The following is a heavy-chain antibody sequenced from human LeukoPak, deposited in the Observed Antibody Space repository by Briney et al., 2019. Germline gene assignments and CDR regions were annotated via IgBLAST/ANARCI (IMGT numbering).Heavy chain of an antibody. J-gene: IGHJ4*02. CDR2: IIPIFGTA. V-gene: IGHV1-69*06. CDR1: GGTFSSYA. CDR3: ASTTVTNEVDY. Sequence: ASVKVSCKASGGTFSSYAISWVRQAPGQGLEWMGRIIPIFGTANYAQTFQGRVTLTADKSTSTASMELSSLRSEDTAVYYCASTTVTNEVDYWGQGTLVTVSS. D-gene: IGHD4-17*01.